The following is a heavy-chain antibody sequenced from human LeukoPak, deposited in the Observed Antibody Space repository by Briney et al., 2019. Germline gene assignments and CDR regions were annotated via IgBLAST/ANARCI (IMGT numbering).Heavy chain of an antibody. CDR3: ARDRKLPAARYFDL. Sequence: PSQTLSLTCAVSGGSISSGGYSWSWIRQPPGKGMEWIGYIYHSGSTYYNPSLKSRVTISVDRSKNQFSLKLSSVTAADTAVYYCARDRKLPAARYFDLWGRGTLVTVSS. J-gene: IGHJ2*01. CDR1: GGSISSGGYS. V-gene: IGHV4-30-2*01. D-gene: IGHD2-2*01. CDR2: IYHSGST.